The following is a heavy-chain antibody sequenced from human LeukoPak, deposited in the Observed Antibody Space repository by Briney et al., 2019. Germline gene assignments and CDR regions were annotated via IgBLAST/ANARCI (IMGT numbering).Heavy chain of an antibody. D-gene: IGHD6-13*01. CDR3: VRASQGYFQN. V-gene: IGHV3-72*01. CDR1: GFDLIEHE. CDR2: IRNKNRGYLT. Sequence: AGGSLRLSCAAYGFDLIEHEMAWVRQAPGRGHGWLARIRNKNRGYLTDYAASVRGRFTIPRDDPRTSLHVQMNSLRTEDTALYFCVRASQGYFQNWGQGTQVTVSS. J-gene: IGHJ1*01.